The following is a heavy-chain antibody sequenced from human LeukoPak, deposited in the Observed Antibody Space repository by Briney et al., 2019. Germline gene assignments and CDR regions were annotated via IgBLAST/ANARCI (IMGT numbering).Heavy chain of an antibody. D-gene: IGHD1-1*01. J-gene: IGHJ6*03. Sequence: SETLSLTCTVSGGSISSYYWSWIRQPPGKGLEWIGCIYTSGSTNYNPSLKSRVTISVDTSKNQFSLKLSSVTAADTAVYYCARRSGDYYYYYMDVWGKGTTVTVSS. CDR1: GGSISSYY. V-gene: IGHV4-4*09. CDR3: ARRSGDYYYYYMDV. CDR2: IYTSGST.